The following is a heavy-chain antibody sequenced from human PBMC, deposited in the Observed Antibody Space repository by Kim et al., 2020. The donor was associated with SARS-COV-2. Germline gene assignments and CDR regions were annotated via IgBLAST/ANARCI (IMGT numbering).Heavy chain of an antibody. D-gene: IGHD3-9*01. CDR3: ARGGLRYFDWFP. CDR1: GFTFSSYA. V-gene: IGHV3-23*01. J-gene: IGHJ4*02. CDR2: ISDSGTSA. Sequence: GGSLRLSCAASGFTFSSYAMSWVRQAPGKGLEWVSAISDSGTSAYYADSVRGRFTTSRDNSKNTLYLQMNSLRADDSALYYCARGGLRYFDWFPWGQGTLVTVSS.